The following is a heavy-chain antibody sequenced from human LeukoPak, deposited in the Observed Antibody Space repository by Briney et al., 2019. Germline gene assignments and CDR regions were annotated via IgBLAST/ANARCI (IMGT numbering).Heavy chain of an antibody. J-gene: IGHJ4*02. CDR2: INAGNGDT. CDR3: ARESPQRSGYSYPH. Sequence: GASVKVSCKASGYTFTSYAIHWVRQAPGQRLEWMGWINAGNGDTKYSQKFQGRVTITRDTSASTAYMDLSSLRSEDTAVYYCARESPQRSGYSYPHWGQGTLVTVSS. CDR1: GYTFTSYA. V-gene: IGHV1-3*01. D-gene: IGHD5-18*01.